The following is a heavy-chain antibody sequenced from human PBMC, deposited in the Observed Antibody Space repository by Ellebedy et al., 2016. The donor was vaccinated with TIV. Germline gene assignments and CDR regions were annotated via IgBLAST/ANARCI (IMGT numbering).Heavy chain of an antibody. J-gene: IGHJ3*02. CDR3: ARDVRAFDI. D-gene: IGHD2/OR15-2a*01. CDR1: GGSVSTYY. V-gene: IGHV4-59*02. CDR2: MYYGGTT. Sequence: SETLSLTXTVSGGSVSTYYWSWIRQPPGKGLEWIGHMYYGGTTNYNPSLRGRVTISLDTSKNQVSLKLTSVTAADTAVYYCARDVRAFDIWGQGTMVTVSS.